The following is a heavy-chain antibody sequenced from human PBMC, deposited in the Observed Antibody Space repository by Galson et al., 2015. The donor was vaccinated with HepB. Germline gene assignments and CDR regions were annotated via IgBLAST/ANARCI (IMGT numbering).Heavy chain of an antibody. J-gene: IGHJ4*02. V-gene: IGHV3-11*04. CDR1: GFTVSSNY. CDR2: INIGGSTV. CDR3: ARSPFTDYFGSGTYFDH. Sequence: SLRLSCAASGFTVSSNYMSWVRQSPGKGLEWVSYINIGGSTVYYAESVKGRFTISRDNARNTLYLQMSRLRAEDTAVYYCARSPFTDYFGSGTYFDHWGQGTLVTASS. D-gene: IGHD3-10*01.